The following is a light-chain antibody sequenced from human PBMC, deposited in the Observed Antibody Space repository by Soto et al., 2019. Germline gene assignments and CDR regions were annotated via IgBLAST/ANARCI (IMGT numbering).Light chain of an antibody. CDR1: QSISSY. CDR2: AAS. Sequence: DIQMTQSPSSLSASVGDRVTITCRASQSISSYLNWYQQKPGKAPKLLIYAASSLQSGVPSRFSGSESGTDFTLTISSLQPEDFANYYCQQSYSTPSTFGGGTKVEIK. V-gene: IGKV1-39*01. CDR3: QQSYSTPST. J-gene: IGKJ4*01.